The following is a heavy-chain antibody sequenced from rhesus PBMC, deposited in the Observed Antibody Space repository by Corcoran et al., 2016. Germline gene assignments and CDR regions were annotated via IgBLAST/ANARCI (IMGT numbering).Heavy chain of an antibody. Sequence: QVQLQESGPGVVKPSETLSLTCAVSGGSISDSYRWSWIRQPPGKGLERIGYIYGSSTSHNTNPTRKSRVTVSKDTAKNQFSFKLSSVTAADTAVYYCAREMGRGWPHDAFDFWGQGLRVTVSS. CDR1: GGSISDSYR. CDR2: IYGSSTSH. D-gene: IGHD6-31*01. V-gene: IGHV4S10*01. CDR3: AREMGRGWPHDAFDF. J-gene: IGHJ3*01.